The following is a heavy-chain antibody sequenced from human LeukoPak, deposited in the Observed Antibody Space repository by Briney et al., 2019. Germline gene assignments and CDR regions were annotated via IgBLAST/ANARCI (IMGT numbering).Heavy chain of an antibody. D-gene: IGHD3-3*01. J-gene: IGHJ4*02. Sequence: GGSLRLSCAASGFIVSGNYMDWVRQAPGKGLEWVGRIREKVNSYTTVYAASVKGRFTISRDDSTNSVFLQMNSLKTEDTAVYYCAKAFCSEKQCTLDSWGQGTLVSVSS. CDR2: IREKVNSYTT. V-gene: IGHV3-72*01. CDR1: GFIVSGNY. CDR3: AKAFCSEKQCTLDS.